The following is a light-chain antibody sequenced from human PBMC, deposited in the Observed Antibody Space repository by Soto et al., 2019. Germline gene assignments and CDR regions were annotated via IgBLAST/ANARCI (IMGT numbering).Light chain of an antibody. J-gene: IGKJ1*01. CDR2: GES. Sequence: DIQMSQSPSSLSASVGDRVIITCRASQNIGIYLNWYQQRPGKAPNLLIYGESNLQSGVPSRFSGSGSGTEFSLAISSLEPEDFATYYCQQSYAAPWTFGQGTKVDIK. CDR3: QQSYAAPWT. CDR1: QNIGIY. V-gene: IGKV1-39*01.